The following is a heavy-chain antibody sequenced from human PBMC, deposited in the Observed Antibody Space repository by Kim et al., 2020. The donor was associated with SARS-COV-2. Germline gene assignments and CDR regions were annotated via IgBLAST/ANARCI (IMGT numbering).Heavy chain of an antibody. Sequence: GGSLRLSCAASGFTFSSYAMSWVRQAPGKGLEWVSAISGSGGSTYYADSVKGRFTISRDNSKNTLYLQMNSLRAEDTAVYYCAKVYGFGELFGYFDYWGQGTLVTVSS. D-gene: IGHD3-10*01. V-gene: IGHV3-23*01. J-gene: IGHJ4*02. CDR2: ISGSGGST. CDR3: AKVYGFGELFGYFDY. CDR1: GFTFSSYA.